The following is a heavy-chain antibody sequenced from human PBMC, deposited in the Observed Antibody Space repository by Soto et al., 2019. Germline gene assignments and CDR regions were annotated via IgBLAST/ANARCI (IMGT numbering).Heavy chain of an antibody. CDR3: ARDPAAVGSSGMDV. J-gene: IGHJ6*02. CDR1: GGTFSSYA. V-gene: IGHV1-69*12. CDR2: IIPIFGTA. D-gene: IGHD6-13*01. Sequence: QVQLVQSGAEVKKPGSSVKVSCKASGGTFSSYAISWVRQAPGQGLEWMGGIIPIFGTANYAQKFQGRVTITADESTSTAYRERSSLRSEDTAVYYCARDPAAVGSSGMDVWGQGTTVTVSS.